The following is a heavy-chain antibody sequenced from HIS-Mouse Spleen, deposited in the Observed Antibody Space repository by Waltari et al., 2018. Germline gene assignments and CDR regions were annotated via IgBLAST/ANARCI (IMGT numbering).Heavy chain of an antibody. CDR2: INPNSGGT. Sequence: QVPLVQSGAEVKKPGPSVKVSCKPSGYTFTGYYMPWVRQAPGQGLEWMGWINPNSGGTNYAQKFQGRVTMTRDTSISTAYMELSRLRSDDTAVYYCARSGFLTFYFDYWGQGTLVTVSS. J-gene: IGHJ4*02. V-gene: IGHV1-2*02. CDR1: GYTFTGYY. CDR3: ARSGFLTFYFDY. D-gene: IGHD3-3*01.